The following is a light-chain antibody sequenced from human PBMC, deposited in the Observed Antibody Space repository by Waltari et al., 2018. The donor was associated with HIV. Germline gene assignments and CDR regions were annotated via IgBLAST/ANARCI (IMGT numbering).Light chain of an antibody. Sequence: SSDLTQPPSMSLSPGQTARITCSGDALPKQYVYWYQQKHGPAPVLIISRDNERPSAVPDRFSGSRSGTTATATLTISGVQTEDEADYYCQSADITNIWVFGGGTKLTVL. V-gene: IGLV3-25*03. CDR2: RDN. CDR1: ALPKQY. CDR3: QSADITNIWV. J-gene: IGLJ2*01.